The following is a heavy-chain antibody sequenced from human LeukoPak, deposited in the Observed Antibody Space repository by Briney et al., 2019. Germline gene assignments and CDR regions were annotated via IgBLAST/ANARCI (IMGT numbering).Heavy chain of an antibody. CDR1: GFAFNTYA. V-gene: IGHV3-33*06. Sequence: GGSLRLSCAASGFAFNTYAMHWVRQAPGQGLEWVALIWHDGSHKFYSNSVRGQFTISRDNSKNTVSLQMNNLRPEDTAVYYCAKDLGGATGMDVWGQGTTVTVSS. CDR3: AKDLGGATGMDV. CDR2: IWHDGSHK. D-gene: IGHD3-16*01. J-gene: IGHJ6*02.